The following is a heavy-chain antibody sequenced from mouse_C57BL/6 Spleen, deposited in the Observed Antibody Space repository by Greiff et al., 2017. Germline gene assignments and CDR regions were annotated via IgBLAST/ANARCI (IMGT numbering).Heavy chain of an antibody. D-gene: IGHD1-1*01. Sequence: EVQVVESGPGLVKPSQSLSLTCSVTGYSITSGYYWNWIRQFPGNKLEWMGYISYDGSNNYNPSLKNRISITRDTSKNQFFLKLNSVTTEDTATYYCAREDGLRSGAYWCQGTLVTVSA. CDR2: ISYDGSN. J-gene: IGHJ3*01. CDR3: AREDGLRSGAY. CDR1: GYSITSGYY. V-gene: IGHV3-6*01.